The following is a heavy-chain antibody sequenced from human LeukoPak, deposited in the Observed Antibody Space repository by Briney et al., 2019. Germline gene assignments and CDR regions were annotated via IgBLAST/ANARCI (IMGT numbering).Heavy chain of an antibody. CDR3: ARHRRSNNWFDP. CDR2: MNPNSGNT. CDR1: GYTFTSYD. J-gene: IGHJ5*02. V-gene: IGHV1-8*01. D-gene: IGHD1-14*01. Sequence: ASVKVSCKASGYTFTSYDINWVRQATGQGLEWMGWMNPNSGNTGYAQKFQGRVTMTRNTSISTAYMELSSLRSEDTAVYYCARHRRSNNWFDPWGQGTLFTVSS.